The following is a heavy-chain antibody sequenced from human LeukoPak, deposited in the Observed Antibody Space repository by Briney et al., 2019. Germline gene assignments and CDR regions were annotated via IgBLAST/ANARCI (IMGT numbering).Heavy chain of an antibody. D-gene: IGHD3-3*01. CDR3: TTDRTYYDFWSGYSSDY. V-gene: IGHV3-15*01. Sequence: PGGSLRLSCAASGFTFSNAWMSWVRQAPGNGLEWVGRIKSKTDGGTTDYAAPVKGRFTISRDDSKNTLYLQMNSLKTEDTAVYYCTTDRTYYDFWSGYSSDYWGQGTLVTVSS. CDR2: IKSKTDGGTT. CDR1: GFTFSNAW. J-gene: IGHJ4*02.